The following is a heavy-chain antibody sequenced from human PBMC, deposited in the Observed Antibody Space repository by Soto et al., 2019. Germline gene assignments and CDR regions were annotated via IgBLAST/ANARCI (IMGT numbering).Heavy chain of an antibody. V-gene: IGHV4-4*02. J-gene: IGHJ5*02. CDR3: ASDPDKYSSIWGGTCGP. CDR1: GGSISSINW. CDR2: IYHSGST. Sequence: QVQLQESGPGLVKPSGTMSLTCAVSGGSISSINWWRWVRPPPGKGLERIGEIYHSGSTNYNPDLRSRVAISVDKAKSQFSLKLSSVTAADTAVYYCASDPDKYSSIWGGTCGPWGQGTLVTVAS. D-gene: IGHD6-13*01.